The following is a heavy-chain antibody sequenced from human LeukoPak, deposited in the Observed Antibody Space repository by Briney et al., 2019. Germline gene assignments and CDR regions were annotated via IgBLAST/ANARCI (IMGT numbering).Heavy chain of an antibody. J-gene: IGHJ4*02. CDR1: GFTFSSYS. V-gene: IGHV3-48*04. CDR3: VRGLYGLEY. CDR2: ISSSSSTI. D-gene: IGHD2/OR15-2a*01. Sequence: PGGSLRLSCAASGFTFSSYSLTWVRQAPGKGLEWVSYISSSSSTIFYADSVKGRFTISRDNAKNSLYLQMNSLRAEDTAVYYCVRGLYGLEYWGQGTLVTVSS.